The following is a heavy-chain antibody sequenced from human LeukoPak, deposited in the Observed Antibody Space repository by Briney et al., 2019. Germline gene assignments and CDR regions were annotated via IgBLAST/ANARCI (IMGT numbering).Heavy chain of an antibody. CDR2: ISYDGSNK. D-gene: IGHD6-19*01. CDR1: GFTFSSYA. J-gene: IGHJ4*02. V-gene: IGHV3-30-3*01. Sequence: GGSLRLSCAASGFTFSSYAMHWVRQAPGKGLEWVAVISYDGSNKYYADSVKGRFTISRDNSKNTLYLQMNSLRAEDTAVYNCARGGIIAVASYFDYWGQGTLVTVSS. CDR3: ARGGIIAVASYFDY.